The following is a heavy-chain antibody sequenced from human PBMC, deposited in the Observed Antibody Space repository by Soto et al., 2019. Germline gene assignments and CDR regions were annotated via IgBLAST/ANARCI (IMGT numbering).Heavy chain of an antibody. CDR2: ISGSGGST. J-gene: IGHJ4*02. V-gene: IGHV3-23*01. CDR1: GFTFSSYA. D-gene: IGHD3-22*01. CDR3: AKQASVTMIVVVTHFDY. Sequence: EVQLLESGGGLVQPGGSLRLSCAASGFTFSSYAMSWVRQAPGKGLEWVSAISGSGGSTYYADSVKGRFTISRDNSKNTLYLQMNSLRAEDTAVYYCAKQASVTMIVVVTHFDYWGQGTLFTVSS.